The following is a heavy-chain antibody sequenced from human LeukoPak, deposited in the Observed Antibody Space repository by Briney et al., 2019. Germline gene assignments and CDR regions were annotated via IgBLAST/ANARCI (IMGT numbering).Heavy chain of an antibody. Sequence: PGGSLRLSCAASGFTFSSYWMSWVRQAPGKGLEWVANIKRDGSEKYYVDSVKGRFTISRDNAKNSLYLQMNSLRAEDTAVYYCARPRYYYGSGSYELDYWGQGTLVTVSS. CDR2: IKRDGSEK. J-gene: IGHJ4*02. CDR1: GFTFSSYW. CDR3: ARPRYYYGSGSYELDY. D-gene: IGHD3-10*01. V-gene: IGHV3-7*01.